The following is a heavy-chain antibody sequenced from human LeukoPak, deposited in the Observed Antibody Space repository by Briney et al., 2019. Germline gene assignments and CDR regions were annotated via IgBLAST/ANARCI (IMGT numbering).Heavy chain of an antibody. J-gene: IGHJ1*01. V-gene: IGHV4-38-2*02. CDR1: GYSISSDYY. D-gene: IGHD6-13*01. CDR2: IYHSGST. Sequence: SETLSLTCTVSGYSISSDYYWGCLRQPPGKGVEWIGSIYHSGSTYYNPSLKSRVTISVDTSKNQFSLKLSSVTAADTAVYYCAREDSSSWYGGYSQHWGQGTLVTVSS. CDR3: AREDSSSWYGGYSQH.